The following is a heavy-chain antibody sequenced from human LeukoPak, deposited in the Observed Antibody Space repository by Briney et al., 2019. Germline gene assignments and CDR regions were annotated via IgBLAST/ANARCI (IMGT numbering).Heavy chain of an antibody. Sequence: PSEILSLTCTVSGGSISGYYWTWIRQPPGKGLEWIGYIYHSGNTNYNPSLKSRVTISLDMSKNQFSLKLTSVTAADTAVYYCARRTTVAPEYHFGSWGQGILVTVSS. D-gene: IGHD1-1*01. J-gene: IGHJ4*02. CDR1: GGSISGYY. CDR3: ARRTTVAPEYHFGS. V-gene: IGHV4-59*08. CDR2: IYHSGNT.